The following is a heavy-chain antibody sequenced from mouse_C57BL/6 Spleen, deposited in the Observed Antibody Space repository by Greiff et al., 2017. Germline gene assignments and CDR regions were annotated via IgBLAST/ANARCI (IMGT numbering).Heavy chain of an antibody. CDR1: GYAFTHYL. D-gene: IGHD4-1*01. CDR3: ARAGTYYAMDY. Sequence: VQLQQSGAELVRPGTSVKVSCKASGYAFTHYLIEWVKQRPGQGLEWIGVINPGSGGTNYNEKFKSKATLTVDKSSSTAYMQLSTLTSEDSAVYDCARAGTYYAMDYGGQGTSVTVSS. J-gene: IGHJ4*01. CDR2: INPGSGGT. V-gene: IGHV1-54*01.